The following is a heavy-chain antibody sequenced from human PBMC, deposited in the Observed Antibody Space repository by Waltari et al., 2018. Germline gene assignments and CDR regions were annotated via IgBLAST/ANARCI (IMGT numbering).Heavy chain of an antibody. CDR2: IIPIFGTA. Sequence: SWVRQAPGQGLEWMGGIIPIFGTANYAQKFQGRVTITADESTSTAYMELSSLRSEDTAVYYCARVPITMIGYFDYWGQGTLVTVSS. CDR3: ARVPITMIGYFDY. J-gene: IGHJ4*02. D-gene: IGHD3-22*01. V-gene: IGHV1-69*01.